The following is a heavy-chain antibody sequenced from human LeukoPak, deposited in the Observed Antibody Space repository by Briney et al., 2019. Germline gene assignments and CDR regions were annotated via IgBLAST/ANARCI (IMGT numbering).Heavy chain of an antibody. V-gene: IGHV4-34*01. J-gene: IGHJ4*02. CDR1: GGSFSGYY. Sequence: SETLSLTCAVYGGSFSGYYWSWIRQPPGKGLEWIGEINHSGSTNYNPSLKSRVTISVDTSKNQFSLKLSSVTAADTAVYYCARGLFGRIRYSSSWYYFDYWGQGTLVTVSS. CDR2: INHSGST. CDR3: ARGLFGRIRYSSSWYYFDY. D-gene: IGHD6-13*01.